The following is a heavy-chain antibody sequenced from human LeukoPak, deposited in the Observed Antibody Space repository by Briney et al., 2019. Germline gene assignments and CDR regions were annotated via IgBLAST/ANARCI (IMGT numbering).Heavy chain of an antibody. CDR3: ARGADHGGSYYPD. V-gene: IGHV3-74*01. CDR1: GSRFSNSW. Sequence: SGGSLRLSCAASGSRFSNSWMYWVRQGPGKGPVWVSRMKTDGTRIEYADSVKGRFTISRDNAKNTLFLQMSSLRVEDSAVYYCARGADHGGSYYPDWGQGTRVTVSS. CDR2: MKTDGTRI. J-gene: IGHJ4*02. D-gene: IGHD3-10*01.